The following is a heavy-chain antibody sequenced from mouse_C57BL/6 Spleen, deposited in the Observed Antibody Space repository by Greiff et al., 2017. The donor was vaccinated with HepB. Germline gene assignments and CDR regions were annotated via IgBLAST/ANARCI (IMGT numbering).Heavy chain of an antibody. J-gene: IGHJ3*01. D-gene: IGHD2-1*01. CDR3: TTYGNYGAY. CDR1: GFNIKDDY. CDR2: IDPENGDT. V-gene: IGHV14-4*01. Sequence: EVQLQQSGAELVRPGASVKLSCTASGFNIKDDYMHWVKQRPEQGLEWIGWIDPENGDTEYASKFQGKATITADTSYNTAYLQLSSLTSEDTAVYYCTTYGNYGAYWGQGTLVTVSA.